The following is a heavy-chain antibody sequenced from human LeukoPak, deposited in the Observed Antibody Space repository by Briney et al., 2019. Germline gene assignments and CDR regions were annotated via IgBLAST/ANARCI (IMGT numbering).Heavy chain of an antibody. CDR1: GNTFTGNF. CDR3: ARGRIIAVAGTDWFDP. J-gene: IGHJ5*02. V-gene: IGHV1-2*02. Sequence: ASVKVSCKASGNTFTGNFMHWLRQAPGQGLEWMGWINPNSGETNYAQNFQGRVTMTRDTSITTAYMELSRLTSGDTAVYYCARGRIIAVAGTDWFDPCGQGTLVTVSS. D-gene: IGHD6-19*01. CDR2: INPNSGET.